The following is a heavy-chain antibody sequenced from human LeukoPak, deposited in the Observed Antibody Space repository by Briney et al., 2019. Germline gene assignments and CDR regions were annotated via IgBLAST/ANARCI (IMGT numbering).Heavy chain of an antibody. J-gene: IGHJ4*02. V-gene: IGHV1-46*01. CDR3: ARGGVGAPRLFDY. CDR1: GYTLTSYY. CDR2: INPSGGST. D-gene: IGHD1-26*01. Sequence: VSVKVSCKASGYTLTSYYMHWVRQAPGQGLEWMGIINPSGGSTNYAQKFQGRVTMTRDTSTSTVYMEMSSLRSEDTAVYYCARGGVGAPRLFDYWGQGTLVTVSS.